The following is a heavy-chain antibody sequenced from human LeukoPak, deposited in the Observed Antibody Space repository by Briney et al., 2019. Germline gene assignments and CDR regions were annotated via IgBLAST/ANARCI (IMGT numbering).Heavy chain of an antibody. D-gene: IGHD5-24*01. CDR3: SRGDGYKLDC. J-gene: IGHJ4*02. V-gene: IGHV3-30*03. CDR2: ISYDGSNK. CDR1: GFTFSSYG. Sequence: PGGSLRLSCAASGFTFSSYGMHWVRQAPGKGLEWVAVISYDGSNKYYADSVKGRFTISRDNSKNTLYLQMNSLRAEDTAVYYCSRGDGYKLDCWGQGTLVTVSS.